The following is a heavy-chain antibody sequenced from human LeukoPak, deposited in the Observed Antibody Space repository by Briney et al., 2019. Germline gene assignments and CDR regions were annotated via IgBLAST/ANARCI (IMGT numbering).Heavy chain of an antibody. D-gene: IGHD4-17*01. Sequence: PSETLSLTCTVSGGSTSSFYWSWIRQPPGKGLEWIGYIYYSGSTNYNPSLKSRVIISVDTSKNQFSLKLTSVTAADTAVYYCARIHFGDYSLDYWGPGTLVTVSS. J-gene: IGHJ4*02. CDR3: ARIHFGDYSLDY. CDR2: IYYSGST. V-gene: IGHV4-59*01. CDR1: GGSTSSFY.